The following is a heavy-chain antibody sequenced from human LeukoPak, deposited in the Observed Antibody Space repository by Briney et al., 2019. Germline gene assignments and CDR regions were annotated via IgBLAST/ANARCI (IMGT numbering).Heavy chain of an antibody. J-gene: IGHJ4*02. V-gene: IGHV1-3*01. CDR3: ARGGDSSGYYDVDY. Sequence: GASVKVSCKASGYTFTTYAMHWVRQAPGQRLEWMGWINAGNGNTKYSQKFQDIVTITRDTSASTAYMELSSLRSEDTAVYYCARGGDSSGYYDVDYWGQGTLVTVSS. D-gene: IGHD3-22*01. CDR1: GYTFTTYA. CDR2: INAGNGNT.